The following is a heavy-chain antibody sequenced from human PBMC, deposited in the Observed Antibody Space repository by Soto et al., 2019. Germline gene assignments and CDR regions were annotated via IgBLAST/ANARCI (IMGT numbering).Heavy chain of an antibody. V-gene: IGHV1-69*04. CDR2: IIPILGIA. J-gene: IGHJ6*02. D-gene: IGHD3-10*01. CDR3: ARDRGTMVRGVNFSMDV. CDR1: GGTFSSYT. Sequence: ASVKVSCKASGGTFSSYTISWVRQAPGQGLEWMGRIIPILGIANYAQKFQGRVTIIADKSTSTAYMELSSLRSEDTAVYYCARDRGTMVRGVNFSMDVWGQGTTVTVSS.